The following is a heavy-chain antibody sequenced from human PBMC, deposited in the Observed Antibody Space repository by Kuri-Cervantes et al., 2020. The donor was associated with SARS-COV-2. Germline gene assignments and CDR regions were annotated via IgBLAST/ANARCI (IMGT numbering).Heavy chain of an antibody. CDR2: IYTSGST. Sequence: GSLRLSCAVSGYSISSGYYWGWIRQPAGKGLEWIGRIYTSGSTNYNPSLKSRVTKSVDTSKNQFSLKLSSVTAADTAVYYCARGDYGDHPYYFDYWGQGTLVTVSS. J-gene: IGHJ4*02. D-gene: IGHD4-17*01. CDR1: GYSISSGYY. CDR3: ARGDYGDHPYYFDY. V-gene: IGHV4-4*07.